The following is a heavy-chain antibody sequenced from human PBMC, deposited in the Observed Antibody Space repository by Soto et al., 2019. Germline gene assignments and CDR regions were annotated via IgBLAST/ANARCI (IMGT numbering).Heavy chain of an antibody. V-gene: IGHV4-39*01. CDR3: ARSMGNRRYFDY. J-gene: IGHJ4*02. CDR2: IYYSGST. Sequence: PSETLSLTCTVSGGSISSSSYYWGWIRQPPGKGLEWIGSIYYSGSTYYNPSLKSRVTISVDTSKNQFSLKLSSVTAADTAVYYCARSMGNRRYFDYWGQGTLVTVSS. D-gene: IGHD3-10*01. CDR1: GGSISSSSYY.